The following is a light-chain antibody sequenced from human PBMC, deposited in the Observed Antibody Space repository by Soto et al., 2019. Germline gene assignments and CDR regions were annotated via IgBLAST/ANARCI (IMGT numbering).Light chain of an antibody. CDR1: SSNIGNNY. V-gene: IGLV1-51*01. CDR3: ATWDNSLSAVT. Sequence: QSVLTQPPSLSAAPGQKVTISCSGGSSNIGNNYISWYQQFPRTAPKLLIYDDRKRPSGIPDRFSGSKSGTSATLGITGLQTGDEAHYYCATWDNSLSAVTFGGGTKLTVL. CDR2: DDR. J-gene: IGLJ2*01.